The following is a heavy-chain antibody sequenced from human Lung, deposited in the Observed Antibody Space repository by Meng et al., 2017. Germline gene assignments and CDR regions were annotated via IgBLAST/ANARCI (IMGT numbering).Heavy chain of an antibody. J-gene: IGHJ4*02. V-gene: IGHV3-21*01. D-gene: IGHD2-15*01. CDR2: ISSSPT. CDR3: ARGRVVVSATPSDY. CDR1: GFTFSSYS. Sequence: EVQLVESGGGLVKPGGSVRLSCAASGFTFSSYSMNWVRQAPGKGLEWVSSISSSPTYADSVKGRFTISRDNAENSLYLQMNSLRVEDTAVYFCARGRVVVSATPSDYWGQGTLVTVSS.